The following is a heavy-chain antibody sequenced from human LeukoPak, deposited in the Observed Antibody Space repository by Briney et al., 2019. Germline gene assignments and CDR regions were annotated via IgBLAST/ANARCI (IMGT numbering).Heavy chain of an antibody. CDR2: INPNSGGT. V-gene: IGHV1-2*02. D-gene: IGHD5-24*01. CDR3: ARGRDGSHYYYYYYMDV. CDR1: GYTFTGYY. Sequence: GASVKVSCKASGYTFTGYYMHWVRQAPGQGLEWMGWINPNSGGTNYAQKFQGRVTMTRDTSISTAYMELNRLRSDDTAVYYCARGRDGSHYYYYYYMDVWGKGTTVTVSS. J-gene: IGHJ6*03.